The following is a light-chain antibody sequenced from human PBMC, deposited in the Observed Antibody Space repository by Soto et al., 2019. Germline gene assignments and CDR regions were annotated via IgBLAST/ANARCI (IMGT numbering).Light chain of an antibody. Sequence: IVLTQSPATLSLSPGERAALSCRASQSVSTSLAWYQHKPGQAPRLFIYDASKRAPGIPARFSGSWSGTDFSLTISSLEPEDFAVYYCQVRDVWPSFGQGTKVDIK. J-gene: IGKJ1*01. CDR2: DAS. CDR1: QSVSTS. CDR3: QVRDVWPS. V-gene: IGKV3-11*01.